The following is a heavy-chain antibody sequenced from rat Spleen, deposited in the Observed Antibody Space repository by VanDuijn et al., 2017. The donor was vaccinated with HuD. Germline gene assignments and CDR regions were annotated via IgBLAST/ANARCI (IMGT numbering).Heavy chain of an antibody. V-gene: IGHV3-1*01. CDR3: VRGPNYGGYADYFDY. CDR1: GYSITSNY. J-gene: IGHJ2*01. CDR2: ISYSGTT. D-gene: IGHD1-11*01. Sequence: EVQLQESGPGLVKPSQSLSLTCSVTGYSITSNYWGWIRKFPGNKMEWIGHISYSGTTSYNPSLKSRIPISRDTSKNQFFLQLNSVTTEDTATYYCVRGPNYGGYADYFDYWGQGVMVTVSS.